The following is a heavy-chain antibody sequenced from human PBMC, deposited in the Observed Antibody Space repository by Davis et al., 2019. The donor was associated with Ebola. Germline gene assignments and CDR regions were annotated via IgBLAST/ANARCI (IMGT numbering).Heavy chain of an antibody. Sequence: PGGSLRLSCAASGFTFSSYGMSWVRQAPGKGLEWVSAISGAGGSTYYADSAKGRFTISRDNSKNTLSLQMDSLRAEDTAVYYCAKVGYGWYYYFDSWGPGTLVTVSS. J-gene: IGHJ4*02. CDR3: AKVGYGWYYYFDS. D-gene: IGHD6-19*01. CDR1: GFTFSSYG. V-gene: IGHV3-23*01. CDR2: ISGAGGST.